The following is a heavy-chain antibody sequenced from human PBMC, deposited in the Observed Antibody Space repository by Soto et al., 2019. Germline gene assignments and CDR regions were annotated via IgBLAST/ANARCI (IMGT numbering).Heavy chain of an antibody. V-gene: IGHV5-51*01. CDR2: IYPGDSDT. Sequence: SLKISCKGSGYSFTSYWIGWVRQMPGKGLEWMGIIYPGDSDTRYSPSFQGQVTISADKSISTAYLQWSSLKASDTAMYYCARHGLHYGDYDYYYGMDVWGQGTTVTVSS. D-gene: IGHD4-17*01. CDR1: GYSFTSYW. CDR3: ARHGLHYGDYDYYYGMDV. J-gene: IGHJ6*02.